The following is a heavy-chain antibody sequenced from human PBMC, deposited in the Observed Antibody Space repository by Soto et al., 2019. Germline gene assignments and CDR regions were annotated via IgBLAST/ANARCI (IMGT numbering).Heavy chain of an antibody. CDR3: ARERPGLLDSSASSGSYYYYGMDV. J-gene: IGHJ6*02. CDR2: IYYSGST. CDR1: GGSISSYY. V-gene: IGHV4-59*01. Sequence: PSETLSLTCTVTGGSISSYYWSWIRQPPGKGLEWIGYIYYSGSTNYNPSLKSRVTISVDTSKNQFSLKLSSVTAADTAVYYCARERPGLLDSSASSGSYYYYGMDVWGQGTTVTVCS. D-gene: IGHD6-6*01.